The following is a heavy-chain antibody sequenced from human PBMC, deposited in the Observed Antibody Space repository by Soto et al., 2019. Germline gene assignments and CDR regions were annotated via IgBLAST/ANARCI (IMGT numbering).Heavy chain of an antibody. Sequence: GGSLRLSCAASGFTFSSYGMHWVRQAPGKGLEWVAVIWYDGSNKYYADSVKGRFTISRDNSKNTLYLQMNSLRAEDTAVYYCARDLFPLLQDYYYYMDVWGKGTTVTVSS. CDR3: ARDLFPLLQDYYYYMDV. V-gene: IGHV3-33*01. D-gene: IGHD3-22*01. CDR2: IWYDGSNK. CDR1: GFTFSSYG. J-gene: IGHJ6*03.